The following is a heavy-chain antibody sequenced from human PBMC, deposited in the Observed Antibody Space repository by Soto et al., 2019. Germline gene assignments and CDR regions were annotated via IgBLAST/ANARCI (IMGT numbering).Heavy chain of an antibody. V-gene: IGHV3-7*01. Sequence: EVQLVESGGGLVQPGGSLRLSCAASGFTFSGYWMSWVRQAPGKGLEWVANIKPDGSEKYYVDSVKGRFTISRDNAKNSLYLQMSSLRGEDTAVYYCARAPRVRYFGWSGDASDIWGQGTMVTVSS. CDR1: GFTFSGYW. J-gene: IGHJ3*02. CDR2: IKPDGSEK. CDR3: ARAPRVRYFGWSGDASDI. D-gene: IGHD3-9*01.